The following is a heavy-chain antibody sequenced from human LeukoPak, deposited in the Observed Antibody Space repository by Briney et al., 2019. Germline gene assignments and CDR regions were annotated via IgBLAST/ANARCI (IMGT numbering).Heavy chain of an antibody. CDR3: AKAEGYDILTGLDY. J-gene: IGHJ4*02. CDR2: ISGSGGST. D-gene: IGHD3-9*01. CDR1: GFTFSDYV. Sequence: GGSLRLSCAVSGFTFSDYVMSWVRQAPGKGLEWVSDISGSGGSTHYADSVKGRFTISRENSQNTLYLQMNSLRAEDTAVYYCAKAEGYDILTGLDYWGQGTLVTVSS. V-gene: IGHV3-23*01.